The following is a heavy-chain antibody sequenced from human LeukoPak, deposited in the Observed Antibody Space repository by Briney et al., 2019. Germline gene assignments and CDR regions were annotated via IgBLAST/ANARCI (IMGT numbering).Heavy chain of an antibody. V-gene: IGHV4-39*02. J-gene: IGHJ5*02. Sequence: PSETLSLTCTVSGGSISSSSYYWGWIRQPPGKGLEWIGSIYYSGSTYYNPSLKSRVTISVDTSKNQFSLKLSSVTAADTAVYYCARDSSGYRYWFDPWGQGTLVTVSS. CDR3: ARDSSGYRYWFDP. CDR2: IYYSGST. CDR1: GGSISSSSYY. D-gene: IGHD3-22*01.